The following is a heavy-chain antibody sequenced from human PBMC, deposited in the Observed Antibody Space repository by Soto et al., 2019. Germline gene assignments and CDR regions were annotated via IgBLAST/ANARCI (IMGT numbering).Heavy chain of an antibody. Sequence: QVQLVQSGAEMKKPGSSVTVSCKVFGGTFISYAISWVRQAPGQGLEWMGGIIPIFGAPNYAQNFQGRVTITADGSTSTAFMELSSLRSEDTAGYYRAGGLWRGYSEYYYDMDVWGQGTAVTVSS. CDR3: AGGLWRGYSEYYYDMDV. CDR1: GGTFISYA. D-gene: IGHD3-3*01. J-gene: IGHJ6*02. V-gene: IGHV1-69*01. CDR2: IIPIFGAP.